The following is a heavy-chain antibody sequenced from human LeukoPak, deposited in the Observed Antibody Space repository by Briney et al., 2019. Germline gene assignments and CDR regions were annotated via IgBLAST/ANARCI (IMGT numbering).Heavy chain of an antibody. CDR3: ARAPWMGRYFGDAFDL. D-gene: IGHD1-26*01. CDR2: IYHGEST. CDR1: GFTFSSYA. Sequence: GSLRLSCAAPGFTFSSYAMSWIRQPPGKGLEWIGTIYHGESTYYNPSLKSRVTISVDTSKNQFSLKLSSVTAADTAVYYCARAPWMGRYFGDAFDLWGQGTMVTVSS. J-gene: IGHJ3*01. V-gene: IGHV4-38-2*01.